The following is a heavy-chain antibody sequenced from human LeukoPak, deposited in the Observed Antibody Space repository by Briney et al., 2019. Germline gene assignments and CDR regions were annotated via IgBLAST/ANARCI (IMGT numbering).Heavy chain of an antibody. Sequence: SETLSLTCTVSGDSTSNFYWTWIRQSPGKGLEWIGNIHYSGSSVYNPSLKSRGTISIDASRRQFFLKLNSVTAADTAVYFCALAPNSNWFDFWGPGTLVTVSS. J-gene: IGHJ5*01. V-gene: IGHV4-59*03. CDR2: IHYSGSS. D-gene: IGHD2-8*01. CDR3: ALAPNSNWFDF. CDR1: GDSTSNFY.